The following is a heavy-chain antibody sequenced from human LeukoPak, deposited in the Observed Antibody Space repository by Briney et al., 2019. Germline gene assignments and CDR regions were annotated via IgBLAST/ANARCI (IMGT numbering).Heavy chain of an antibody. J-gene: IGHJ4*02. D-gene: IGHD3-3*01. CDR2: IHYSGST. CDR3: ARLFWSDSHSFDY. V-gene: IGHV4-59*01. Sequence: SETLSLTCIVSGGSTSTYYRSWIRQPPGKGLEWIGYIHYSGSTNYNPSLKSRVTISLDTSMNQFSLKLSSVTAADTAVYYCARLFWSDSHSFDYWGQGTLVTVSS. CDR1: GGSTSTYY.